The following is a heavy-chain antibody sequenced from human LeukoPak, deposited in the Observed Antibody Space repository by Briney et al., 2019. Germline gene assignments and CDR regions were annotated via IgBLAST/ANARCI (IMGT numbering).Heavy chain of an antibody. CDR1: GYSFTSQD. D-gene: IGHD2-2*02. CDR3: TLYNY. J-gene: IGHJ4*02. V-gene: IGHV1-3*03. Sequence: PSVKVSCKTSGYSFTSQDMHWVRQAPGQSLEWMGCINPGNGDTKYSQEFQGRVTITRDTSATTAYMELSSLRSDDMAVYYCTLYNYWGQGTLVTVSS. CDR2: INPGNGDT.